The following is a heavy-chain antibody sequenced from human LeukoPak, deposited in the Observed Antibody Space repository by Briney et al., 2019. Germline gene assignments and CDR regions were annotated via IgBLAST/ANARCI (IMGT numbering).Heavy chain of an antibody. Sequence: ASVKVSCKASGYSFVGYGITWVRQAPGQGLEWMGWFSPENGNTNYAQKVQGRVTMTADTSTSTSYMELRSLRSDDTAVYYCARVLRDSSGFDYWGQGTLVTVSS. CDR3: ARVLRDSSGFDY. CDR1: GYSFVGYG. V-gene: IGHV1-18*01. D-gene: IGHD3-22*01. CDR2: FSPENGNT. J-gene: IGHJ4*02.